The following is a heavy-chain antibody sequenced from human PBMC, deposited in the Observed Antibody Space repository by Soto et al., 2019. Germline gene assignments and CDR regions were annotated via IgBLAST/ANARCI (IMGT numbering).Heavy chain of an antibody. CDR1: GFTVSNNY. CDR2: IYSGGYT. J-gene: IGHJ4*02. CDR3: ATHPGGGGY. V-gene: IGHV3-53*01. Sequence: EVQLVESGGGLIQPGGSLRLSCAVSGFTVSNNYMSWVRQAPGKGLEGVSVIYSGGYTAYGDSVKGRFTISRDNSKNTLYPQINSLGPPAPAVFSGATHPGGGGYWGQGTLVTVSS. D-gene: IGHD3-10*01.